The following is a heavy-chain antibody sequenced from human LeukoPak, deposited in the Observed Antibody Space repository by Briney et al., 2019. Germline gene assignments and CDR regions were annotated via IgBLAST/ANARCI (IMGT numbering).Heavy chain of an antibody. CDR3: AKAIHYDYVWGSYRNDAFDI. J-gene: IGHJ3*02. CDR2: ISGSGGST. D-gene: IGHD3-16*02. CDR1: GFTFSSYA. Sequence: GGSLRLSCAASGFTFSSYAMSWVRQAPGKELEWVSAISGSGGSTYYADSVKGRFTISRDNSKNTLYLQMSSLRAEDTAVYYCAKAIHYDYVWGSYRNDAFDIWGQGTMVTVSS. V-gene: IGHV3-23*01.